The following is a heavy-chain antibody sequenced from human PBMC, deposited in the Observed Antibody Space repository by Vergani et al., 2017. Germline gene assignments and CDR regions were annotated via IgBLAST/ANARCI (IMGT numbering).Heavy chain of an antibody. CDR3: ATMGGATFNRPYNWFDP. CDR1: GFTFQAFA. Sequence: EVQLVEAGGGLVQPGGSLRLSCTASGFTFQAFAFHWVRQVSGRGLEWVSGIDRNYGVKNGNSFEGRFSISRDNAENSVYLEMNSLRVEDTAVYYCATMGGATFNRPYNWFDPRGQGTLVTVSS. D-gene: IGHD1-26*01. J-gene: IGHJ5*02. CDR2: IDRNYGV. V-gene: IGHV3-9*01.